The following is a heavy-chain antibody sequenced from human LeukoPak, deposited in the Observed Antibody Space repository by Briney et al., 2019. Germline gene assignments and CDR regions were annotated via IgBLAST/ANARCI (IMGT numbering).Heavy chain of an antibody. CDR3: AKEGVAAAGYYYYYYMDV. Sequence: GGSLRLSCAASGFSFDDYTMHWVRQPPRKGLEWVSLITWDGGSTYYADSVKGRFTISRDNSKNSLYLQMNSLRAEDTALYYCAKEGVAAAGYYYYYYMDVWGKGTAVTVSS. V-gene: IGHV3-43*01. D-gene: IGHD6-13*01. CDR2: ITWDGGST. J-gene: IGHJ6*03. CDR1: GFSFDDYT.